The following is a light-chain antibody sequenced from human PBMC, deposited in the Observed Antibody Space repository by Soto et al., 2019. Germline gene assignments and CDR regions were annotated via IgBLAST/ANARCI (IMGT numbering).Light chain of an antibody. CDR3: QHYGSSSS. CDR2: GAS. V-gene: IGKV3-20*01. J-gene: IGKJ2*01. Sequence: EIVLTQSPGTLSLSPGERATLSCRASQSVTNSYLAWYQQNPGQAPRLLIYGASSRSSDIPDRFSGSGSGTDFTLTISRLEPEDFAVYYCQHYGSSSSFGQGTKLEI. CDR1: QSVTNSY.